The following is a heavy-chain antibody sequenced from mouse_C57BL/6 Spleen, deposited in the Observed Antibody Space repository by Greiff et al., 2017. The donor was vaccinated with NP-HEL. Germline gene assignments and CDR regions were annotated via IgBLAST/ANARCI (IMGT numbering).Heavy chain of an antibody. CDR2: ISSGSSTI. CDR1: GFTFSDYG. CDR3: ARNELGYSFAY. J-gene: IGHJ2*01. V-gene: IGHV5-17*01. D-gene: IGHD4-1*01. Sequence: EVKLMESGGGLVKPGGSLKLSCAASGFTFSDYGMHWVRQAPEKGLEWVAYISSGSSTIYYADTVKGRFTISRDNAKNTLFLQRTSLRPEDTAMYYGARNELGYSFAYWGQGTTLTVSS.